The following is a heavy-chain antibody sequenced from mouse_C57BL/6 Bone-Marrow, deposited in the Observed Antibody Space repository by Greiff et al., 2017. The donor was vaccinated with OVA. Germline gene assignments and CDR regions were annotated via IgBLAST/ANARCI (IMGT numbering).Heavy chain of an antibody. CDR2: IDPENGDT. J-gene: IGHJ2*01. CDR3: TTWDYYLY. CDR1: GFNIKDDY. V-gene: IGHV14-4*01. D-gene: IGHD1-1*01. Sequence: EVQLQQSGAELVRPGASVKLSCTASGFNIKDDYMHWVKQRPEQGLEWIGWIDPENGDTEYASKFQGKATITADTSSNTAYLQLSSLTSEDTAVYYCTTWDYYLYWGQGTTLTVSS.